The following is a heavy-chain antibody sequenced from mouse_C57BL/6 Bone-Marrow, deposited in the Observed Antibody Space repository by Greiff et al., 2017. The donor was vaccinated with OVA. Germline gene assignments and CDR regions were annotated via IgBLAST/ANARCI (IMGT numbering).Heavy chain of an antibody. V-gene: IGHV1-18*01. J-gene: IGHJ1*03. Sequence: EVQLQQSGPELVKPGASVKIPCKASGYTFTDYNMDWVKQSHGKSLEWIGDINPNNGGTIYNQKFKGKATLTVDKSSSTAYMELRSLTSEDTAVYYCARGGEFITTVVAHWYFDVWGTGTTVTVSS. CDR3: ARGGEFITTVVAHWYFDV. CDR2: INPNNGGT. D-gene: IGHD1-1*01. CDR1: GYTFTDYN.